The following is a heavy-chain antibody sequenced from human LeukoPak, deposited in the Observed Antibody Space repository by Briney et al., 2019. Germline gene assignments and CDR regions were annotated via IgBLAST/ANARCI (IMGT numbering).Heavy chain of an antibody. CDR1: GGSIINFY. V-gene: IGHV4-59*01. Sequence: SETLSLTCTVSGGSIINFYWTWIRQSPGKGLEWIGYTYYSGTTKYSPSLKSRVTISVDTSKNQFSLKLNSVTAADTAIYYCARNHGGWFDSWGQGTLVTVSS. D-gene: IGHD4-23*01. CDR2: TYYSGTT. CDR3: ARNHGGWFDS. J-gene: IGHJ5*01.